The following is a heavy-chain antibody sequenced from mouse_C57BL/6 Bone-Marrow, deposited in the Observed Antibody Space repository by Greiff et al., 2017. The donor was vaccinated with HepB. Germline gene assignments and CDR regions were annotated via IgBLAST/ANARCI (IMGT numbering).Heavy chain of an antibody. J-gene: IGHJ1*03. CDR2: IYPRDGSS. V-gene: IGHV1-78*01. D-gene: IGHD1-1*01. CDR3: ARRTTVGYFDV. Sequence: QVQLQQSYAELVKPGASVKISCKVSGYTFTDHTIHWMKQRPEQGLEWIGYIYPRDGSSRYNEKFKGKATLTEDKSSSTAYMQLNSLTSEDSAVFFCARRTTVGYFDVWGTGTTVTFSS. CDR1: GYTFTDHT.